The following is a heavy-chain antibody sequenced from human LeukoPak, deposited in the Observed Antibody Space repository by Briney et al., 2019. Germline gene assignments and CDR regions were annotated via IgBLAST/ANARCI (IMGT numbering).Heavy chain of an antibody. Sequence: GGSLRLSCAASGFTFSDAWMSWVRQAPGKRLEWVGRIKSKTDGGTTDYAAPVKGRFTISRDDSKNTLYLQMNSLKTEDTAVYYCTTGLGYCSGGSCYSWVDYFDYWGQGTLVTVSS. V-gene: IGHV3-15*01. CDR3: TTGLGYCSGGSCYSWVDYFDY. CDR2: IKSKTDGGTT. J-gene: IGHJ4*02. CDR1: GFTFSDAW. D-gene: IGHD2-15*01.